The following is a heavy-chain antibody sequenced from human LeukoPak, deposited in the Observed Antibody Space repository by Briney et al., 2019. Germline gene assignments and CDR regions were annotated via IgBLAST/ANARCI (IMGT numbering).Heavy chain of an antibody. J-gene: IGHJ4*02. D-gene: IGHD2-2*01. V-gene: IGHV3-49*04. CDR3: TRDQDAYCSSTSCFIAY. CDR2: IRNKPYGGTT. Sequence: GGSLRLSCTASGFTFGDYGMSWVRQAPGKGLEWVGFIRNKPYGGTTEYAASVKGRFTISRDDSKSIAYLQMNSLKTEDTAVYYCTRDQDAYCSSTSCFIAYWGQGTLVTVSS. CDR1: GFTFGDYG.